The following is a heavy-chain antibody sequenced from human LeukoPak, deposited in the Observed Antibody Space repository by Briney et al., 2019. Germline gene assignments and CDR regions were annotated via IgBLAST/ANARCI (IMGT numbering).Heavy chain of an antibody. D-gene: IGHD6-19*01. CDR3: AKDGQQWLRTHYYGMDV. J-gene: IGHJ6*02. CDR1: GFTFSSYG. Sequence: GGSLRLSCAASGFTFSSYGMHWVRQAPGKGLEWVAVISYDGSNKYYADSVKGRFTISGDNSKNTLYLQMNSLRAEDTAVYYCAKDGQQWLRTHYYGMDVWGQGTTVTVSS. CDR2: ISYDGSNK. V-gene: IGHV3-30*18.